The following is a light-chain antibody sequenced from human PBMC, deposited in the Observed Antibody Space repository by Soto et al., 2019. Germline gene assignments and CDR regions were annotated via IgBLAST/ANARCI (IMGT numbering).Light chain of an antibody. Sequence: QSALTQPASVSGSPGQSITISCTGTSSDVGGYKLVSWYQQHPGKVPKLIIYEDNKWPSGVSNRFSGSKSGNTASLTISGLQAEDEADYYCCSYVGGSTWVFGGGTKLTVL. V-gene: IGLV2-23*01. CDR1: SSDVGGYKL. CDR3: CSYVGGSTWV. J-gene: IGLJ2*01. CDR2: EDN.